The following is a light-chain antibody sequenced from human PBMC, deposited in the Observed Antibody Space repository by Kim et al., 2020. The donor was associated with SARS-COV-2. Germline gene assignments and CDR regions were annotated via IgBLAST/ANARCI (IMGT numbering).Light chain of an antibody. V-gene: IGLV1-44*01. Sequence: GQTITISCSGSSPNIGGNACNWYQQFPGTAPKLRIYNNDQRPSGVPDRFSGYKSGTSASLAISGLRSDDDSEYYCAVWDDSLTGWVFGGGTQLTVL. CDR2: NND. CDR3: AVWDDSLTGWV. CDR1: SPNIGGNA. J-gene: IGLJ3*02.